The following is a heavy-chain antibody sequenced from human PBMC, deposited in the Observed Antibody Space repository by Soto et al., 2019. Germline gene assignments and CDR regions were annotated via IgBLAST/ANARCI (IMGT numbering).Heavy chain of an antibody. V-gene: IGHV3-21*01. Sequence: GGSLRLSCAASGFTFSSYSMNGVRQAPGKGLEWVSSISSSSSYIYYADSVKGRFTISRDNAKNSLYLQMNSLRAEDTAVYYCARDLGVVPAAIDYYYYYGMDVWGQGTTVTVSS. CDR1: GFTFSSYS. CDR3: ARDLGVVPAAIDYYYYYGMDV. CDR2: ISSSSSYI. J-gene: IGHJ6*02. D-gene: IGHD2-2*01.